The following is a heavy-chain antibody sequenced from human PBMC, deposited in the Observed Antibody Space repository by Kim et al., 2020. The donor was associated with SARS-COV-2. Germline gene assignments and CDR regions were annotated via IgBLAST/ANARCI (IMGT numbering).Heavy chain of an antibody. CDR2: IYYSGST. J-gene: IGHJ4*02. D-gene: IGHD3-22*01. V-gene: IGHV4-39*01. CDR1: GGSISSSSYY. Sequence: SETLSLTCTVSGGSISSSSYYWGWIRQPPGKGLELIGSIYYSGSTYYNPSLKSRVTISVDTSKNQFSLKLSSVTAADTAVYYCARLSGDSSGYFQFEHYYFDYWGQGTLVTVSS. CDR3: ARLSGDSSGYFQFEHYYFDY.